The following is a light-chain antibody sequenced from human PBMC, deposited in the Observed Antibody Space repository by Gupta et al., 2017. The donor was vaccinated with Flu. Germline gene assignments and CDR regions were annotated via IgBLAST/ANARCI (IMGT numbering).Light chain of an antibody. CDR2: WAS. Sequence: DTVMTPSLDTLAVSLGERATTNCKSSQSVVYSSNNTNYLAWYQQKPGQPPKQLIYWASTREYGVPARCSGSGSGTDFSLTISSRQAEDVALDYCHQEYNTPSTFGGGTKVEIK. CDR3: HQEYNTPST. CDR1: QSVVYSSNNTNY. J-gene: IGKJ4*02. V-gene: IGKV4-1*01.